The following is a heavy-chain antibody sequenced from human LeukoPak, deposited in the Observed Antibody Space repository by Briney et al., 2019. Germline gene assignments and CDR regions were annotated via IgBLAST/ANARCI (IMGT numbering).Heavy chain of an antibody. J-gene: IGHJ5*02. V-gene: IGHV4-34*01. CDR2: INHSGST. CDR1: GGSFSGYY. Sequence: PSETLSLTCAVYGGSFSGYYWSWIRQPPGKGLEWIGEINHSGSTNYNPSLKSRVTISVATSKNQFSLNLSSVTAADTAVYYCARVLGSGSYRSPSRAYNWFDPWGQGTLVTVSS. D-gene: IGHD3-10*01. CDR3: ARVLGSGSYRSPSRAYNWFDP.